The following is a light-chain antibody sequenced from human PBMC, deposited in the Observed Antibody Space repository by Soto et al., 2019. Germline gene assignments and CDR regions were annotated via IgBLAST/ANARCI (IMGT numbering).Light chain of an antibody. CDR2: DAS. J-gene: IGKJ5*01. Sequence: EIVLTQSPATLSLSPGERATLSCRASQSVSSYLAWYQQKPGQARRLLIYDASTRATGIPCRVSGSGSGTDFTLTVSSLEPDDFAVYFCQQRCNCHSINFGQGARREMK. CDR3: QQRCNCHSIN. CDR1: QSVSSY. V-gene: IGKV3-11*01.